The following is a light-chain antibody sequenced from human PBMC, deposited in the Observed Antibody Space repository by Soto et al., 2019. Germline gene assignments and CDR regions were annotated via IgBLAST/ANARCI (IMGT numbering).Light chain of an antibody. CDR3: QQYGSSWT. V-gene: IGKV3-20*01. Sequence: EIVLTQSPGTLSLSPGERATLSCRASQSVSSSYLVWYQQKRGQAPRLLIYGASSRATGIPDRFSGSGSGTDFTLNISRLEPEDFAVYYCQQYGSSWTFGQGTKVEIK. CDR1: QSVSSSY. J-gene: IGKJ1*01. CDR2: GAS.